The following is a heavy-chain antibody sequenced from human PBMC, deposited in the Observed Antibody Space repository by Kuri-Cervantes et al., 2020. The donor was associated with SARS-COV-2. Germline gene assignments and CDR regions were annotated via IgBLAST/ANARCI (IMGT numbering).Heavy chain of an antibody. J-gene: IGHJ3*02. V-gene: IGHV3-64D*08. D-gene: IGHD3-3*02. CDR2: ISSNGGST. CDR3: VKDPKGFGVSFLVAAFDI. CDR1: GFSFSSYA. Sequence: GESLKISCSASGFSFSSYAMHWVRQPPGKGLEYVSAISSNGGSTYYADSVKGRFTISRDNSKSTLYLQMNSLRAEDTAVYYCVKDPKGFGVSFLVAAFDIWGQETMVTVSS.